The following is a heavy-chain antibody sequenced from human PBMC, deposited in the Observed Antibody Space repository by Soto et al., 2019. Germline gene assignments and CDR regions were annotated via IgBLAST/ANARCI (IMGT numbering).Heavy chain of an antibody. Sequence: ASVKVSCKASGYNFISFGVSWVRQAPGQGLEWLGWVSSYNGSPNYAQKVQGRVSLTTDTSASTAYLEVQSLRSDDTAVYYCARVRSGYDNLCGLDYFYFDYWGQGTPVTVSS. D-gene: IGHD3-16*01. CDR3: ARVRSGYDNLCGLDYFYFDY. J-gene: IGHJ4*02. CDR2: VSSYNGSP. CDR1: GYNFISFG. V-gene: IGHV1-18*04.